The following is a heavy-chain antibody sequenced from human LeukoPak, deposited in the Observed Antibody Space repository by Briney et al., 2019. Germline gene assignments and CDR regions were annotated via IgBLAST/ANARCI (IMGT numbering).Heavy chain of an antibody. J-gene: IGHJ4*02. V-gene: IGHV4-39*07. CDR3: ARDRELGY. CDR1: GGSISSSSYY. Sequence: SETLSLTCTVSGGSISSSSYYWGWIRQPPGKGLEWIVSIYYSGSTYYNPSLKSRVTISVDTSKNQFSLKLSSVTAADTAVYYCARDRELGYWGQGTLVTVSS. D-gene: IGHD3-10*01. CDR2: IYYSGST.